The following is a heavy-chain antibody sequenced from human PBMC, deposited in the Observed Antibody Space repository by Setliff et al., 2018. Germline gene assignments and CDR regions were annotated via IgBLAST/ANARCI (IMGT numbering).Heavy chain of an antibody. V-gene: IGHV4-61*05. Sequence: SETLSLTCTVSGDSISSRTYYWSWIRQPAGKGLEWIGEIYHSGSTNYNPSLKTRVTMSLDKSKNQFSLNLNSVTAADTAVYYCARMSGFQYMDVWGKGTTVTVSS. CDR3: ARMSGFQYMDV. CDR2: IYHSGST. CDR1: GDSISSRTYY. D-gene: IGHD3-3*01. J-gene: IGHJ6*03.